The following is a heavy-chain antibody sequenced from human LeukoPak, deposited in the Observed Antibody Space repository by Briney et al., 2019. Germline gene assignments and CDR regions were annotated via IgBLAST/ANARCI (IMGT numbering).Heavy chain of an antibody. J-gene: IGHJ4*02. CDR1: GFTFRSYS. V-gene: IGHV3-48*04. D-gene: IGHD1-20*01. CDR3: ARGGRYNWNYVDY. Sequence: GGSLRLSCAASGFTFRSYSVNWVRQAPGKGLEWVSYISSSSSTIYYADSVKGRFTISRDNAKNSMYLKMNSLSAEATAVYYCARGGRYNWNYVDYWGQGTLVTVSS. CDR2: ISSSSSTI.